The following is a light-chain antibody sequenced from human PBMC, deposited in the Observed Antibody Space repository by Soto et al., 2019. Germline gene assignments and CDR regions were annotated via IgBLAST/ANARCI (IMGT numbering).Light chain of an antibody. CDR2: EVS. Sequence: QSALTQSPSASGSPGQSVTISCTGTSSDIGVYNYVSWYQQHPGKAPKLMIYEVSERPSGVPDRFSGSKSGNTASLTVSGLQTEDEADYYCSSYAGSNNLYVFGTGTKLTVL. J-gene: IGLJ1*01. CDR3: SSYAGSNNLYV. CDR1: SSDIGVYNY. V-gene: IGLV2-8*01.